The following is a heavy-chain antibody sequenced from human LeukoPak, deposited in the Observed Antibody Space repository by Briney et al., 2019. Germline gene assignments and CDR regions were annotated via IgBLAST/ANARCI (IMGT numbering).Heavy chain of an antibody. J-gene: IGHJ4*02. CDR3: ARGDIAAGGAPFDY. Sequence: SETLSLTCAVYGGSFSGYYWSWIRQPPGRGLEWIGEINHSGSTSYSASLKSRVTISVDTSKNQFSLKLNSVTAADTAVYYCARGDIAAGGAPFDYWGQGTLVTVSS. D-gene: IGHD6-13*01. V-gene: IGHV4-34*01. CDR2: INHSGST. CDR1: GGSFSGYY.